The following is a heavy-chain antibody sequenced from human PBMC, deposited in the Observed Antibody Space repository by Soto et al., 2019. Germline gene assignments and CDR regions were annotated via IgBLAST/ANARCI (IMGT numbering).Heavy chain of an antibody. CDR3: ATHVTGRGYCSSTICYIDS. CDR1: GDSISSSNYY. D-gene: IGHD2-2*02. Sequence: QLQLQESGPGLLKPSETLSLTCTVSGDSISSSNYYWGWIRQPPGKGLEWIGTIYYSGNTYYNPSFKSRVTMSVDTSKNQFSLRLTSVSATDTAVYYCATHVTGRGYCSSTICYIDSWGQGTLVTVSS. V-gene: IGHV4-39*01. J-gene: IGHJ4*02. CDR2: IYYSGNT.